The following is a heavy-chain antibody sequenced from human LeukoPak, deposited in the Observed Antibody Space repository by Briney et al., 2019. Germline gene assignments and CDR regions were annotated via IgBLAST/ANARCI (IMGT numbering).Heavy chain of an antibody. CDR2: IYHSGST. V-gene: IGHV4-30-2*01. Sequence: PSETLSLTCAVSGASISSGDYPWSWIRQPPGTGLEWIGYIYHSGSTTYNPSLKSRLTISLDRSKNQISLKVNSVTAADTAVYYCARVRNYGSGSYYPYYFDYWGQGTLVTVSS. CDR1: GASISSGDYP. D-gene: IGHD3-10*01. J-gene: IGHJ4*02. CDR3: ARVRNYGSGSYYPYYFDY.